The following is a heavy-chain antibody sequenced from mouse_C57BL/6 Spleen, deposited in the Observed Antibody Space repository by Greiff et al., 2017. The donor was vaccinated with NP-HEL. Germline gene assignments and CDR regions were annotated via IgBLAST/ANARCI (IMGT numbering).Heavy chain of an antibody. V-gene: IGHV1-64*01. Sequence: QVQLQQSGAELVKPGASVKLSCKASSYTFTSYWMHWVKQRPGQGLEWIGMIHPNSGSTNYNEKFKSKATLTVDKSSSTAYMQLSSLTSEDSAVYYCARLGYDYTWFAYWGQGTLVTVSA. CDR1: SYTFTSYW. J-gene: IGHJ3*01. CDR3: ARLGYDYTWFAY. CDR2: IHPNSGST. D-gene: IGHD2-4*01.